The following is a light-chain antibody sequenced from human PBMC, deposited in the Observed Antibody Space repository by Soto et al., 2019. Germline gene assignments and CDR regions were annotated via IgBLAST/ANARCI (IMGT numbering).Light chain of an antibody. CDR3: QQYNSWPIT. Sequence: DIVMTQSPATLSVSPGERATLSCRASENIKSNLAWYQQKPGQAPRLLIFGPSSRATGVPARFSGSGSGTDVALTISSLQSEDFAVYYCQQYNSWPITFGGGTKVEIK. CDR2: GPS. J-gene: IGKJ4*01. CDR1: ENIKSN. V-gene: IGKV3-15*01.